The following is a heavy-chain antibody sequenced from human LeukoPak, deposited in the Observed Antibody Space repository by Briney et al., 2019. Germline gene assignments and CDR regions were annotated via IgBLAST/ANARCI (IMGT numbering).Heavy chain of an antibody. D-gene: IGHD2-21*02. V-gene: IGHV3-23*01. CDR2: ISGSGGST. J-gene: IGHJ3*02. CDR1: GFTFSSYS. Sequence: GGSLRLSCAASGFTFSSYSMNWVRQAPGKGLEWVSAISGSGGSTYYADSVKGRFTISRDNSKNTLYLQMNSLGAEDTAVYYCAKASFIVVVTAIDAFDIWGQGTMVTVSS. CDR3: AKASFIVVVTAIDAFDI.